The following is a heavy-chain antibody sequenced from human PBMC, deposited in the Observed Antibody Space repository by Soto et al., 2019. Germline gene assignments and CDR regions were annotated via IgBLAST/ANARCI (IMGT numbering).Heavy chain of an antibody. V-gene: IGHV1-2*04. CDR2: INPNSGGT. Sequence: QVQLVQSGAEVKKPGASVKVSCKASGYTFTGYYIHWVRQAPGQGLEWMGWINPNSGGTNDAQKFQGWVTKTRDTSISTDYMELSRLRSDDTAVYYCVRDGGMATVPTLDFEFWGQGTLVTVSS. D-gene: IGHD4-4*01. CDR3: VRDGGMATVPTLDFEF. CDR1: GYTFTGYY. J-gene: IGHJ4*02.